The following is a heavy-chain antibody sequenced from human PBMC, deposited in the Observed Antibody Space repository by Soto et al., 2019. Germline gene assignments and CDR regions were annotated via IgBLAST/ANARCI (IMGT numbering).Heavy chain of an antibody. CDR1: GYTFTSYY. Sequence: ASVKVSCKASGYTFTSYYMHWVRQAPGQGLEWMGIINPSGGSTSYAQKFQGRVTMTRDTSTSTVYMELSSLRSEDTAVYYCARDGRQQLVFRSYGYYGMDVWGQGTTVTVSS. CDR2: INPSGGST. J-gene: IGHJ6*02. D-gene: IGHD6-13*01. CDR3: ARDGRQQLVFRSYGYYGMDV. V-gene: IGHV1-46*01.